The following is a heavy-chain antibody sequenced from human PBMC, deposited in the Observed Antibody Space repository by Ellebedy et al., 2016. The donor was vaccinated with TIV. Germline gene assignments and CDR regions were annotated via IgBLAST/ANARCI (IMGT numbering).Heavy chain of an antibody. J-gene: IGHJ3*02. Sequence: GESLKISCAASRFSFSSYWMSWVRQAPGKGLEWVANINQGGSDKYYVDSVRGRFTISRDNAGNSLFLQMNSLRVEDSAVYYCATDGAYGDYLSPAHAFEMWGPGTMVTVSP. CDR3: ATDGAYGDYLSPAHAFEM. CDR1: RFSFSSYW. V-gene: IGHV3-7*01. D-gene: IGHD4-17*01. CDR2: INQGGSDK.